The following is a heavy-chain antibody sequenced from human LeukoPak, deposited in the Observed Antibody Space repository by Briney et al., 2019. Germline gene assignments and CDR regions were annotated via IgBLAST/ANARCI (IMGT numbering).Heavy chain of an antibody. Sequence: GGSLRLSCAASGFTFSGSAMHWVRQASGKGLEWVGRIRSKANSYATAYAASVKGRFTISRDDSKNMAYLQMNSLRAEDTAVYYCAREWFGGGGVDAFDIWGQGTMVTVSS. CDR1: GFTFSGSA. CDR2: IRSKANSYAT. D-gene: IGHD3-10*01. J-gene: IGHJ3*02. CDR3: AREWFGGGGVDAFDI. V-gene: IGHV3-73*01.